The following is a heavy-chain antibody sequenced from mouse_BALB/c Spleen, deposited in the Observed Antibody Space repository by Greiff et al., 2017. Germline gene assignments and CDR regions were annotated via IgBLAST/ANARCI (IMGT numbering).Heavy chain of an antibody. D-gene: IGHD2-2*01. Sequence: EVKLVESGGGLVKPGGSLKLSCAASGFTFSSYAMSWVRQTPEKRLEWVASISSGGSTYYPDSVKGRFTISRDNARNILYLQMSSLRSEDTAMYYCATNYGYDEKAWFAYWGQGTLVTVSA. CDR2: ISSGGST. CDR3: ATNYGYDEKAWFAY. CDR1: GFTFSSYA. J-gene: IGHJ3*01. V-gene: IGHV5-6-5*01.